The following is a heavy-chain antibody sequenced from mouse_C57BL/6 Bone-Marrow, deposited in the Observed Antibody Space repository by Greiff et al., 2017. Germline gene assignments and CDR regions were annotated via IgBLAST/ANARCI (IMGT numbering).Heavy chain of an antibody. D-gene: IGHD2-13*01. CDR1: GFNIKDDY. CDR2: IDPENGDT. CDR3: TTNGEVLAMDY. V-gene: IGHV14-4*01. Sequence: VQLKQSGAELVRPGASVKLSCTASGFNIKDDYMNWVKQRPEQGLEWIGWIDPENGDTEYASKFQGKATITADTSSNTAYLQLSSLTSEDTAVYYCTTNGEVLAMDYWGQGTTVTVSS. J-gene: IGHJ4*01.